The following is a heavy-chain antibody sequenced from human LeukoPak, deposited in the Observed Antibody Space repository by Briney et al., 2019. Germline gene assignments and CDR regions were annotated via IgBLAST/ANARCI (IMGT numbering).Heavy chain of an antibody. J-gene: IGHJ4*02. CDR1: GDSISGGTFY. V-gene: IGHV4-39*01. D-gene: IGHD1-26*01. CDR2: IHFNGNT. Sequence: TETLSLTCTVSGDSISGGTFYWGWVRQPPGQGLEWIGSIHFNGNTYYNPSLKSPVTISVDMPKNQFSLNLSSVTVADTAVYYCAGRVGATIWTGLHFWGQGILVPSPQ. CDR3: AGRVGATIWTGLHF.